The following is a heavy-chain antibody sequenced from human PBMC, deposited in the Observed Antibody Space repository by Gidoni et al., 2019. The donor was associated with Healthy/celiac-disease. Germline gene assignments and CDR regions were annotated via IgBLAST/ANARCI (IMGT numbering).Heavy chain of an antibody. CDR2: ISYDGSNK. D-gene: IGHD5-18*01. CDR3: AKTRVDTAMVDAFDI. V-gene: IGHV3-30*18. J-gene: IGHJ3*02. CDR1: GFTFSSYG. Sequence: QVQLVESGGGVVQPGRSLSLSCAASGFTFSSYGMHGVRQAPGKGLEWVAVISYDGSNKYYADSVKGRFTISRDNSKNTLYLQMNSLRAEDTAVYYCAKTRVDTAMVDAFDIWGQGTMVTVSS.